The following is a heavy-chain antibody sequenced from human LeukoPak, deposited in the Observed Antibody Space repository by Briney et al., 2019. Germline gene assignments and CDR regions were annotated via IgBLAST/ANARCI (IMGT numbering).Heavy chain of an antibody. CDR2: VQYSGNT. J-gene: IGHJ4*02. D-gene: IGHD1-26*01. CDR3: ARGINVGATSY. CDR1: CGSISTYY. Sequence: SETLSLTCTVSCGSISTYYWSWVRQSPGKGLEWIGCVQYSGNTKYNPLFKSRVTISVDTSKNQFSLRLSSVTTADTAMYFCARGINVGATSYWGQGTLVTVSA. V-gene: IGHV4-59*01.